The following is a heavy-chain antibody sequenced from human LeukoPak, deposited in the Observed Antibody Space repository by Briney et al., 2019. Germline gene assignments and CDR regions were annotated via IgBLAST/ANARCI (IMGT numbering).Heavy chain of an antibody. CDR1: GFTFSDYV. J-gene: IGHJ4*02. CDR3: VKDLVNFDY. D-gene: IGHD2-21*01. V-gene: IGHV3-33*06. Sequence: PGRSLRLSCAASGFTFSDYVMHWVRQAPGKGLEWVAVIWYDGRNKYYADSVKGRFTISRDNSKNTLYLQMNSLRAEDTAVYYCVKDLVNFDYWGQGTQVTVSS. CDR2: IWYDGRNK.